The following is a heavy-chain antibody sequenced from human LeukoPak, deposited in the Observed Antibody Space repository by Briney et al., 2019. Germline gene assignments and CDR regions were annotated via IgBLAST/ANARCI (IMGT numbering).Heavy chain of an antibody. D-gene: IGHD2-8*02. CDR1: GFTFSNYW. V-gene: IGHV3-21*04. CDR2: ISSSSSYI. J-gene: IGHJ4*02. CDR3: ATYRQVLLPFES. Sequence: GGSLGLSCAASGFTFSNYWMRWVRQAPGKGLEWVSSISSSSSYIHYADSVKGRFTISRDNAKDSLYLQMNSLRAEDTAIYYCATYRQVLLPFESWGQGTLVTVSS.